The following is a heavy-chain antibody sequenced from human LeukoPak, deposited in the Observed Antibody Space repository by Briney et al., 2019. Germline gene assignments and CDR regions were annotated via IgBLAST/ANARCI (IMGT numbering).Heavy chain of an antibody. CDR2: INANSGDT. D-gene: IGHD3-22*01. Sequence: ASVKVSCKASGYTFTSYGISWVRQAPGQGLEWMGWINANSGDTKNVQKFQGRFTMTRDTSMSTAYMNLSSLTSGDSAVYYCARMAGYDSRGFRNDALDIWGQGTMVTVSS. CDR3: ARMAGYDSRGFRNDALDI. CDR1: GYTFTSYG. J-gene: IGHJ3*02. V-gene: IGHV1-18*01.